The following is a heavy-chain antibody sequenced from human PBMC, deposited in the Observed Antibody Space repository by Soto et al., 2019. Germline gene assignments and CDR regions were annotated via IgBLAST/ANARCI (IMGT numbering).Heavy chain of an antibody. CDR2: ISTYSGDT. CDR3: ARDSIRGNRIFDF. J-gene: IGHJ4*02. Sequence: ASVKVSCKASGYTYTSYGISWVRQAPGQGLEWMGWISTYSGDTIYAQNLQGRVTMTKDTSTESAYMELRGLTSDDTAVYYCARDSIRGNRIFDFWGQGTMVTVYS. V-gene: IGHV1-18*01. D-gene: IGHD3-10*01. CDR1: GYTYTSYG.